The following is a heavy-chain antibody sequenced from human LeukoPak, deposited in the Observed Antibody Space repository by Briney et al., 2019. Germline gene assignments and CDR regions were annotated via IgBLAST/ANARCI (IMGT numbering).Heavy chain of an antibody. Sequence: GRSLRLSCAASGFTFSSYAMHWVRQAPGKGPEWVAVISYDGSNKYYADSVKGRFTISRDNSKNTLYLQMNSLRAEGTAVYYCARGDWRPVDTMIVVPGGFDPWGQGTLVTVSS. CDR2: ISYDGSNK. D-gene: IGHD3-22*01. J-gene: IGHJ5*02. CDR3: ARGDWRPVDTMIVVPGGFDP. V-gene: IGHV3-30-3*01. CDR1: GFTFSSYA.